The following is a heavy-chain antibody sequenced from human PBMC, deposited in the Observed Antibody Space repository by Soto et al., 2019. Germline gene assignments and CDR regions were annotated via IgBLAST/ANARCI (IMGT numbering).Heavy chain of an antibody. CDR2: ISSSASHI. V-gene: IGHV3-21*01. CDR1: GFSFSSYS. J-gene: IGHJ5*02. CDR3: ARGYTGYCSGGTCYGFAP. Sequence: EVQLVESGGGLVKPGGSLRLSCAASGFSFSSYSMNWVRQAPGKGLEWVSSISSSASHINYADSVKGRFTISRDNAKKSLYLKMNSLRAEDTAVYYCARGYTGYCSGGTCYGFAPWGQGTLVTVSS. D-gene: IGHD2-15*01.